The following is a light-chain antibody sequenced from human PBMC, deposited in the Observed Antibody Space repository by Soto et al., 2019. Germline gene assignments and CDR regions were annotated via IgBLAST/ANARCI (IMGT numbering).Light chain of an antibody. CDR3: SSYTSSSTYV. J-gene: IGLJ1*01. Sequence: QSVLTQPASVSGSPGQSITISCTGTSSDVGGYNYVSWYQQHPGKAPKLMIYEVSNRPSGVSNRFSGSNSGNTASLTISGLQAEDEAEYYYSSYTSSSTYVFGTGTKLTVL. CDR1: SSDVGGYNY. V-gene: IGLV2-14*01. CDR2: EVS.